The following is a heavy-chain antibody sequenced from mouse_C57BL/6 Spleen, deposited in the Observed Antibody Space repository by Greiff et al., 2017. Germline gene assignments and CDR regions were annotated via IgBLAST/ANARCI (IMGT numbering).Heavy chain of an antibody. CDR1: GYTFTDYE. D-gene: IGHD2-4*01. CDR3: TIYYDYGRFAY. V-gene: IGHV1-15*01. J-gene: IGHJ3*01. Sequence: VQLQQSGAELVRPGASVTLSCKASGYTFTDYEMHWVKQTPVHGLEWIGAIDPATGGTAYNQKVKGKAILTADKSSSTAYMELRSLTSEDSAVYYCTIYYDYGRFAYWGQGTLVTVSA. CDR2: IDPATGGT.